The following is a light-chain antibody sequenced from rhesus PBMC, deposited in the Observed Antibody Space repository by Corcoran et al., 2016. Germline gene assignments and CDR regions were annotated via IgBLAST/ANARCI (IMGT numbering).Light chain of an antibody. CDR1: QDNNRE. CDR2: SAS. Sequence: DIQMTQSPSSLSASVGDRVIVTCRASQDNNRELHWYQHKPGKAPTLLSYSASTLQRGVSSRFSGSGFCTDFTLTLTSLQPGDTPTYYCLHDSTPPITFGPGTKLDIK. J-gene: IGKJ3*01. V-gene: IGKV1-94*01. CDR3: LHDSTPPIT.